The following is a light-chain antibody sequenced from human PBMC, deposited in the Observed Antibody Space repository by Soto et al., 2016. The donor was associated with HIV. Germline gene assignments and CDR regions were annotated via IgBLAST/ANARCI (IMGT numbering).Light chain of an antibody. CDR3: QLWDSLSDQYV. V-gene: IGLV3-21*03. Sequence: SYVLTQPPSVSVAPGKTARITCGGNNIASKSVHWYQQKSGQAPPLVVFDDRDRPSGIPDRFSGFNSGNTATLTITRVEVADEANYYCQLWDSLSDQYVFGSGTKVSVL. CDR1: NIASKS. CDR2: DDR. J-gene: IGLJ1*01.